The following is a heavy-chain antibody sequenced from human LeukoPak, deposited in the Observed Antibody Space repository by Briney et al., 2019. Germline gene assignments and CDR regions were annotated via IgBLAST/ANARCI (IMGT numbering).Heavy chain of an antibody. V-gene: IGHV1-3*01. CDR2: INAGNGNT. J-gene: IGHJ4*02. Sequence: ASVKVSCKASGYTFTSYAMHWVRQAPGQRLEWMGWINAGNGNTKYSQKLQGRVTMTTDTSTSTAYMELRSLRSDDTAVYYCARDREGDYFDYWGQGTLVTVSS. CDR1: GYTFTSYA. CDR3: ARDREGDYFDY.